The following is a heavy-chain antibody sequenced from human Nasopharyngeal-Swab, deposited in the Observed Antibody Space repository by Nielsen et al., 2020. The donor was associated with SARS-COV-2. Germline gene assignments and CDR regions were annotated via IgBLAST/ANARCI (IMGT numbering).Heavy chain of an antibody. D-gene: IGHD6-19*01. Sequence: GGSLRLSCAASGFTFSSYSMNWVRQAPGKGLEWVSSISSSSSYIYYADSVKGRFTISRDNAKNSLYLQMNSLRAEDTAAYYCARVLNIAVAGPSGWGQGTLVTVSS. CDR1: GFTFSSYS. J-gene: IGHJ4*02. CDR2: ISSSSSYI. V-gene: IGHV3-21*01. CDR3: ARVLNIAVAGPSG.